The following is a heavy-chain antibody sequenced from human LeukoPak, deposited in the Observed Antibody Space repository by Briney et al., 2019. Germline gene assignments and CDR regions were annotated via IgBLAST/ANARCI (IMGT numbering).Heavy chain of an antibody. J-gene: IGHJ6*02. D-gene: IGHD1-26*01. Sequence: GGSLRLSCAASGFTVSSNYMSWVRQAPGKGLEWVSVIYSGGSTYYADSVRGRFTISRDNSKNTLYLQMNSLRAEDTAVYYCASERVVGVYPINYYYYGMDVWGQGTTVTVSS. CDR1: GFTVSSNY. CDR2: IYSGGST. V-gene: IGHV3-53*01. CDR3: ASERVVGVYPINYYYYGMDV.